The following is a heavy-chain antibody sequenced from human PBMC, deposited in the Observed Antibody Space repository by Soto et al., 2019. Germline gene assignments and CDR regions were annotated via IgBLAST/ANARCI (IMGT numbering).Heavy chain of an antibody. Sequence: PGGSLRLSCAASGFTFSSYAMHWVRQAPGKGLEWVAVISYDGSDKYYADSVKGRFTISRDNSKNTLNLQMNSLRADDTAVYYYAKALGELSPESYDYWGQGTLVTVSS. CDR3: AKALGELSPESYDY. D-gene: IGHD3-16*02. J-gene: IGHJ4*02. CDR2: ISYDGSDK. V-gene: IGHV3-30*18. CDR1: GFTFSSYA.